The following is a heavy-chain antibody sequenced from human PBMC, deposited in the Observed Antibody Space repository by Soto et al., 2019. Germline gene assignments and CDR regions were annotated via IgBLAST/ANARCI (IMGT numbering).Heavy chain of an antibody. D-gene: IGHD6-13*01. CDR3: AHAEIQRLVRAYFDY. CDR1: GFSLSTSGVG. CDR2: IYWDDDK. Sequence: QITLKESGTTLVKPTQTLTLTCTFSGFSLSTSGVGVGWIRQPPGKALEWLALIYWDDDKRYSPSLKSRLTIPKDTATNQVVLTMTNMDPVDTATYYCAHAEIQRLVRAYFDYWGQGTLVTVSS. J-gene: IGHJ4*02. V-gene: IGHV2-5*02.